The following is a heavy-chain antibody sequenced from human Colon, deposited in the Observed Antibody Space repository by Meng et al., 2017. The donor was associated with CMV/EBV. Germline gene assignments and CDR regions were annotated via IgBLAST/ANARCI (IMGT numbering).Heavy chain of an antibody. Sequence: SSGDYYWSWIRQPPGKGLEWIGYIYYSGSTYYNPSFKSRVTISVDTSKNQFSLKLNSVTAADTAVYYCARVGGCRYSSTWYKGRFDPWGQGTLVTVSS. CDR3: ARVGGCRYSSTWYKGRFDP. D-gene: IGHD6-13*01. J-gene: IGHJ5*02. V-gene: IGHV4-30-4*08. CDR2: IYYSGST. CDR1: SSGDYY.